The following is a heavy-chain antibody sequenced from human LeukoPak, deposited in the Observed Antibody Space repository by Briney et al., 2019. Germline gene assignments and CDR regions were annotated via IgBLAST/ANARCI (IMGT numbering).Heavy chain of an antibody. CDR1: GFTFSSYA. CDR2: ISGSGGST. V-gene: IGHV3-23*01. Sequence: PGGSLRLSCAASGFTFSSYAMSWVRQAPGKGLEWVSAISGSGGSTYYADSVKGRFTISRDNSKNTLFLQMNSLRAEDTAVYYCAKGRYYYDSGDAFDIWGQGTMVTVSS. J-gene: IGHJ3*02. CDR3: AKGRYYYDSGDAFDI. D-gene: IGHD3-22*01.